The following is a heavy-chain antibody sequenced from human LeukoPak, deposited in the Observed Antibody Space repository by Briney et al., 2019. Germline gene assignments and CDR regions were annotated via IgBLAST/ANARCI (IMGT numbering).Heavy chain of an antibody. CDR2: IIPIFGTA. CDR1: GYTFTSYD. D-gene: IGHD5-24*01. Sequence: SVKVSCKASGYTFTSYDINWVRQAPGQGLERMGGIIPIFGTANYAQKFQGRVTITADKSTSTAYMELSSLRSEDTAVYYCASESRRDGYNSYYYYYYYMDVWGKGTTVTVSS. V-gene: IGHV1-69*06. J-gene: IGHJ6*03. CDR3: ASESRRDGYNSYYYYYYYMDV.